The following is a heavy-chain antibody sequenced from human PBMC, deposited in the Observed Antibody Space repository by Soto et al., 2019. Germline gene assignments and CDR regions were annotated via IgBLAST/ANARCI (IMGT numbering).Heavy chain of an antibody. D-gene: IGHD1-1*01. V-gene: IGHV3-11*06. CDR2: SSNSGSFT. CDR3: VKSGDNYNALDY. CDR1: RFTLSDHY. J-gene: IGHJ4*02. Sequence: GGSLRLSCTASRFTLSDHYMSCIRQAPGKGLEWIRYSSNSGSFTRYADSVKGRFSISRDNAKNSLYLQINSLRGDDTAIYYCVKSGDNYNALDYWGQGTPVTVSS.